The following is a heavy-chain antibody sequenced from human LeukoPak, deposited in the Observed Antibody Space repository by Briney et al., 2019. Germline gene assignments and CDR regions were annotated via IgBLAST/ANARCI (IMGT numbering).Heavy chain of an antibody. Sequence: PGGSLRLSCAASGFTFSSYAMSWVRQAPGKGLEWVSAISGSGGSTYYADSVKGRFTISRDSAKNSLYLQMNSLRAEDTAVYYCAKDVEGWELRYLDYWGQGTLVTVSS. D-gene: IGHD1-26*01. CDR3: AKDVEGWELRYLDY. J-gene: IGHJ4*02. CDR2: ISGSGGST. CDR1: GFTFSSYA. V-gene: IGHV3-23*01.